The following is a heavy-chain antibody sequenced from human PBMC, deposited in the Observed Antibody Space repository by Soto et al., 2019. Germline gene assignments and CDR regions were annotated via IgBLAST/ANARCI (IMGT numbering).Heavy chain of an antibody. V-gene: IGHV3-53*01. J-gene: IGHJ4*02. Sequence: EVQLVESGGGLIQPGGSLKLSCAASGFTVGNNYMSWVRQAPGKGLEWVSLIYSTGTTKYADSVKGRFTVSRDNAKNPLYLQMNSLRAEDTAVYYCAKDGRGSGSHYNSFGYWGQGTLVTVSS. CDR2: IYSTGTT. D-gene: IGHD3-10*01. CDR3: AKDGRGSGSHYNSFGY. CDR1: GFTVGNNY.